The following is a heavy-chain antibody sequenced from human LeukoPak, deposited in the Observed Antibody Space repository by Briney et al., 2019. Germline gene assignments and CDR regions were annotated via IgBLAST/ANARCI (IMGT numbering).Heavy chain of an antibody. V-gene: IGHV1-2*02. J-gene: IGHJ4*02. D-gene: IGHD1-26*01. CDR3: ARAKYSGSKHVNFDY. CDR1: GYTFTGYY. Sequence: ASVKVSCKASGYTFTGYYMHWVRQAPGQGLEWMGWINPNSGGTNYAEKFQGRITMTRDTSISTAYMELSGLRSDDTAVYYCARAKYSGSKHVNFDYWGQGTLVTVSS. CDR2: INPNSGGT.